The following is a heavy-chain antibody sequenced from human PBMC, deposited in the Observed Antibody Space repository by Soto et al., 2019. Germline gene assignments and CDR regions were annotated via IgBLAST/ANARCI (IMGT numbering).Heavy chain of an antibody. CDR3: AHRVNMARGPYNYFGP. D-gene: IGHD3-10*01. CDR2: IYWNDEK. CDR1: GFSLTTGVG. Sequence: SGPTLAHPTQTLTLTCSFSGFSLTTGVGVGWIRQPPGKALEWLAIIYWNDEKLYNPSLKTRLTITKDTSKNQVVLTVTDMDPVDTATYYCAHRVNMARGPYNYFGPWGQGTLVTVSS. J-gene: IGHJ5*02. V-gene: IGHV2-5*01.